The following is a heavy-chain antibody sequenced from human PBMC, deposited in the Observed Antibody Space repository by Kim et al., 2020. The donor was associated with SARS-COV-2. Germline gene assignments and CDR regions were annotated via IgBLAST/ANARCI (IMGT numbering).Heavy chain of an antibody. CDR3: ARKNLYGDHYFDY. Sequence: GGSLRLSCAASGFTFSIYEMNWVRQAPGKGLEGVSYISTSGSTIYYADSVKGRFTISRDNAKNSLYLQMNSLRAEDTAVYYCARKNLYGDHYFDYWGQGTLVTVSS. CDR2: ISTSGSTI. V-gene: IGHV3-48*03. CDR1: GFTFSIYE. D-gene: IGHD4-17*01. J-gene: IGHJ4*02.